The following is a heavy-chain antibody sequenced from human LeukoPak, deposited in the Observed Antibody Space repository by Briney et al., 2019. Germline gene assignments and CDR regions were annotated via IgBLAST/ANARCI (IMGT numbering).Heavy chain of an antibody. CDR1: GGTFSSYA. J-gene: IGHJ6*03. Sequence: ASVKVSCKASGGTFSSYAINWVRQAPGQGLEWVGGIIPIFGTANYAQKFQGRVTITTDESTSTAYMELSSLRSEDTAVYYCARGVSGYQGYYNMDVWDKGTTVTVSS. D-gene: IGHD3-22*01. V-gene: IGHV1-69*05. CDR3: ARGVSGYQGYYNMDV. CDR2: IIPIFGTA.